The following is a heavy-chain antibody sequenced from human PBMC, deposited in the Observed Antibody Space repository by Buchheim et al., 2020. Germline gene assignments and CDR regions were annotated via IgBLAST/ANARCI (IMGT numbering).Heavy chain of an antibody. D-gene: IGHD2-2*01. CDR1: GYTFTGYY. V-gene: IGHV1-2*02. Sequence: QVQLVQSGAEVKKPGASVKVSCKASGYTFTGYYMHWVRQAPGQGLEWMGWINPNSGGTNYAQKFQGRVTMTRDTSISTAYMELSRLRSDDTAVYYCARAGAADIVVVPAAAYYYYGMDVWGQGTT. CDR2: INPNSGGT. J-gene: IGHJ6*02. CDR3: ARAGAADIVVVPAAAYYYYGMDV.